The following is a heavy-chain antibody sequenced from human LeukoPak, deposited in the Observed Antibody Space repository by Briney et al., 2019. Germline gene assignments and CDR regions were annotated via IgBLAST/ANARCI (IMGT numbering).Heavy chain of an antibody. J-gene: IGHJ4*02. D-gene: IGHD1-26*01. V-gene: IGHV1-24*01. CDR2: FDPEDGET. CDR3: ATVPPTVGATTTYFDY. CDR1: GYTLTELS. Sequence: VASVKVSCKVSGYTLTELSMHWVRQAPGKGLEWMGGFDPEDGETIYAQKFQGRVTMTEDTSTDTAYMELNSLRSEDTAVYYCATVPPTVGATTTYFDYWGQGTLVTVSS.